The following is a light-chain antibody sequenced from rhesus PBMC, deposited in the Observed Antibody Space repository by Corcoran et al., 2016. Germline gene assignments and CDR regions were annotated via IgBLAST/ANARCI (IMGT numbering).Light chain of an antibody. J-gene: IGKJ1*01. Sequence: DIQMTQSPSSLSASVGDTVTITCQASQGISRWLAWYQQTPGKAPKVLIYKTSSLQNGVPSRFSGSGAGTDFTLTSSSLQPEDCATYFCLQYTSSPWTFGQGTKVEIK. V-gene: IGKV1-22*01. CDR3: LQYTSSPWT. CDR1: QGISRW. CDR2: KTS.